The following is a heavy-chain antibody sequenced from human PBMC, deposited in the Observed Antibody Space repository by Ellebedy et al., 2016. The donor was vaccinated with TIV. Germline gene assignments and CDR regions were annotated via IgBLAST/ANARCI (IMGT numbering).Heavy chain of an antibody. V-gene: IGHV3-21*01. J-gene: IGHJ4*02. CDR3: ARQSQKMATIPGDLGY. CDR1: GFTFSRYS. Sequence: GESLKTSCAASGFTFSRYSMNSVRQAPGKGLEWVSSISSSSSYIYYADSVKGRFTISSDNAKNSLYLQMNSLRAEDTAVYYCARQSQKMATIPGDLGYWGQGTLVTVSS. D-gene: IGHD5-24*01. CDR2: ISSSSSYI.